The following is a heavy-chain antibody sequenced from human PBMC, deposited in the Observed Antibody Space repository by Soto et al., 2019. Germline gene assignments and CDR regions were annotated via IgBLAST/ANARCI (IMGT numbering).Heavy chain of an antibody. D-gene: IGHD1-26*01. CDR2: ISGSGGST. J-gene: IGHJ4*02. CDR3: ARRGSGSYYDY. CDR1: GFTFSSYA. Sequence: EVQLLESGGGSVQPGGSLRLSCAASGFTFSSYAMSWVRQAPGKGLERVSVISGSGGSTYYADSVKGRFTISRDNSKNTLSLQMNSLRAEDTAVYYCARRGSGSYYDYWGQGTLVTVSS. V-gene: IGHV3-23*01.